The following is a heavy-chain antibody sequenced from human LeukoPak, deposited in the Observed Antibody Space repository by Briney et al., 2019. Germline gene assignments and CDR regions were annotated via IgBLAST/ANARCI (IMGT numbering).Heavy chain of an antibody. CDR2: IYSGGST. D-gene: IGHD6-13*01. Sequence: YPGGSLRLSCAASGFTVSSNYMSWVRQAPGKGLEWVSVIYSGGSTYYADSVKGRVTFSRDNSKNTLYLHMNSLRAEDTAVYYCAKDRRYSSSWPLLYFDYWGQGTLVTVSS. J-gene: IGHJ4*02. CDR3: AKDRRYSSSWPLLYFDY. V-gene: IGHV3-53*05. CDR1: GFTVSSNY.